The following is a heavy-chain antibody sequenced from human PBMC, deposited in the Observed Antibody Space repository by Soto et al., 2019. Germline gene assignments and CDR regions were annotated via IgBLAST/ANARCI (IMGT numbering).Heavy chain of an antibody. CDR3: VKNSGWFNT. D-gene: IGHD3-10*01. Sequence: QLLQSGGGLVQPGGSLTLSCAASGFTFGTTDMSWVRQAPGEGLEWVSTIDGSGGITYYADSVKGRFTISRDNSRKTVYLQMNSLRGDATDMYYCVKNSGWFNTWGQGALVTVSS. J-gene: IGHJ5*02. CDR1: GFTFGTTD. V-gene: IGHV3-23*01. CDR2: IDGSGGIT.